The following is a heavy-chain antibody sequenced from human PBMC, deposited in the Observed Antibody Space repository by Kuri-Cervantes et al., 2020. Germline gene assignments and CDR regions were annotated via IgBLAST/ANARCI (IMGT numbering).Heavy chain of an antibody. V-gene: IGHV1-18*01. D-gene: IGHD4-17*01. J-gene: IGHJ3*02. CDR3: ARDSTRSYGDLRRGAFDI. Sequence: ASVKVSCKASGYTFTSYGISWVRQAPGQGLEWMGWISAYNGNTNYAQKLQGRVTMTTDTSTSTAYMELRSLRSDDTAVYYCARDSTRSYGDLRRGAFDIWGQGTMVTVSS. CDR2: ISAYNGNT. CDR1: GYTFTSYG.